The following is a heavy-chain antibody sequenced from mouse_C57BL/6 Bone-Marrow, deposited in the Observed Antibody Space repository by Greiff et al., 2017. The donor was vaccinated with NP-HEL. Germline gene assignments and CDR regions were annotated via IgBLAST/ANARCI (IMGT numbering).Heavy chain of an antibody. CDR2: IDPENGDT. CDR1: GFNIKDDY. Sequence: EVQLQESGAELVRPGASVKLSCTASGFNIKDDYMHWVKQRPEQGLEWIGWIDPENGDTEYASKFQGKATITADTSSNTAYLQLSSLTSEDTAVYYCTTKRFAYWGQGTLVTVSA. V-gene: IGHV14-4*01. CDR3: TTKRFAY. J-gene: IGHJ3*01.